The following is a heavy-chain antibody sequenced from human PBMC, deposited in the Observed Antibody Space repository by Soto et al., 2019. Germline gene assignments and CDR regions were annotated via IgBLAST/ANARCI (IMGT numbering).Heavy chain of an antibody. J-gene: IGHJ5*02. CDR2: VHTSGST. CDR1: GDSISSYF. D-gene: IGHD3-10*01. CDR3: ARRSPLVYGNPFDH. V-gene: IGHV4-4*07. Sequence: PSETLSLTCTVSGDSISSYFWSWIRQPAGKGLEWIGRVHTSGSTTYNPSLKSRVTMSVDTSKSQFSLKLTSVTAADTAVYYCARRSPLVYGNPFDHWGQGALVTVSS.